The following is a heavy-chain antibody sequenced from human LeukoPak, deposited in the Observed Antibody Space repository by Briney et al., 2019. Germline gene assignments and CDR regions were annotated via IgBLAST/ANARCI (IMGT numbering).Heavy chain of an antibody. V-gene: IGHV4-4*07. CDR1: GGSISSYY. CDR2: IYTSGST. J-gene: IGHJ3*02. Sequence: SETLSLTCTVSGGSISSYYWNWIRQPPGKGLEWIGRIYTSGSTNYNPALKSRVTVSVDTAKNQLSLKISSVTAADTAVYYCAREDIVVVTAAKRRAFDIWGQGTMVTVSS. CDR3: AREDIVVVTAAKRRAFDI. D-gene: IGHD2-2*01.